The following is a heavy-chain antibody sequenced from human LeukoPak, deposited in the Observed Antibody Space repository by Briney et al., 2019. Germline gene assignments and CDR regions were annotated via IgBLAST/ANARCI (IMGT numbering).Heavy chain of an antibody. V-gene: IGHV1-18*01. J-gene: IGHJ4*02. CDR3: ARDYYDNSGYFDY. CDR2: ISGYNGNT. CDR1: DYTFTKYG. D-gene: IGHD3-22*01. Sequence: VKVSCKAADYTFTKYGISWVRQAPGQGLEWMGWISGYNGNTNYAQKLQGRVTMTTDTSTSTAYMELRSLRSDGTAVYYCARDYYDNSGYFDYWGQGTLVTVSS.